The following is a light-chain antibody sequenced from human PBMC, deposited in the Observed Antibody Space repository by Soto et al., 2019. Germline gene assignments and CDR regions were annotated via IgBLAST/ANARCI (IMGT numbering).Light chain of an antibody. CDR3: SSWTSSATKV. CDR2: EVN. J-gene: IGLJ3*02. Sequence: QSALTQPASVSGSPGQSITISCTGTSSDVGGYSFVSWYQQQPGKVPKLIIYEVNNRPAGVSNRFSGSQSGNTASLTISGLQAEDEADYYCSSWTSSATKVLGGGTKLTVL. CDR1: SSDVGGYSF. V-gene: IGLV2-14*01.